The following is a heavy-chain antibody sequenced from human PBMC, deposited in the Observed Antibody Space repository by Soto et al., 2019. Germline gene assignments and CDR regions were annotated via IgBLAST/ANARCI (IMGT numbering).Heavy chain of an antibody. Sequence: EVHLVQSGGGLVQPGESLSLSCVASGFTFNDYAMQWVRQTPGKGLEWVAAISNRGFSAYYADSVKGRFTISRDKSTKTLSLHMHTLRVEDTAVYFCAKAFCDAATCFPCESWGQGTPVAVSP. V-gene: IGHV3-23*04. CDR3: AKAFCDAATCFPCES. CDR2: ISNRGFSA. CDR1: GFTFNDYA. D-gene: IGHD2-21*01. J-gene: IGHJ4*02.